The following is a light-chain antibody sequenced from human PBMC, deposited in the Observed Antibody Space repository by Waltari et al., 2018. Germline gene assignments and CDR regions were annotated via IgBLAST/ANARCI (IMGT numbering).Light chain of an antibody. CDR2: LAS. CDR3: QQSDGIPFT. J-gene: IGKJ2*01. Sequence: DIKMTQSPSSLSASVGDKVTITCRASQSVSRYLNWYQQRPGEAPKLLIYLASNLEGGVPSRFSGSGSGTDFTLTINRLQPEDFATYYCQQSDGIPFTFGLGTKLEVK. CDR1: QSVSRY. V-gene: IGKV1-39*01.